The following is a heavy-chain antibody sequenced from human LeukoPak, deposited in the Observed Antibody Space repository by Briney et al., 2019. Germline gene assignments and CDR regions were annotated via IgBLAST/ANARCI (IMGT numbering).Heavy chain of an antibody. CDR2: IYYSGST. Sequence: SETLSLTCTVSGGSISSYYWSWIRQPPGKGREWVGYIYYSGSTNYNPSLKSRVTISEDTSKNQYSLKLSSVTAADTAVYYCARQKWAAATPFDYWGQGTLVTVSS. V-gene: IGHV4-59*08. CDR3: ARQKWAAATPFDY. D-gene: IGHD2-2*01. CDR1: GGSISSYY. J-gene: IGHJ4*02.